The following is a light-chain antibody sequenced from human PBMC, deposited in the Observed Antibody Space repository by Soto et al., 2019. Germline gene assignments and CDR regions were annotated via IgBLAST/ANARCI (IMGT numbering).Light chain of an antibody. CDR2: LSS. J-gene: IGKJ2*01. V-gene: IGKV2-28*01. CDR3: VHGPQTPPYT. Sequence: DIELTQSPLSLPVTPGEPASISCWSSQSLLHSNGYNYLDWYLQKPGLSPQLLIYLSSYRASGVTDRFSGRGSGTDFTLRIREVEAEDVGVYSGVHGPQTPPYTFGQGTRLEIK. CDR1: QSLLHSNGYNY.